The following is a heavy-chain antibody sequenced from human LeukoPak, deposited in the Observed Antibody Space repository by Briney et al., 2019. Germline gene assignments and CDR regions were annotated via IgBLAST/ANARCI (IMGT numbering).Heavy chain of an antibody. CDR1: GFTFSTSG. V-gene: IGHV3-30*18. J-gene: IGHJ4*02. Sequence: GGSLRLSCAASGFTFSTSGMHWVCQPPGKGLERVAVISYDGSEEYYADSMKGRFTISRDNSENTLFLQMNSLRTDDTAVYYCVKAGIGELLRLYYWGQGTLVTVSS. D-gene: IGHD3-10*01. CDR3: VKAGIGELLRLYY. CDR2: ISYDGSEE.